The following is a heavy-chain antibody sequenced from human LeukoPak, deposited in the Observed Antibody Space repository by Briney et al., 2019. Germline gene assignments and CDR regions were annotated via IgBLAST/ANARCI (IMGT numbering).Heavy chain of an antibody. Sequence: SETLSLTCTVSGGSISSGGYYWSWIRQHPGKGLEWIGYIYYSGSTYYNPSLKSRVTISVDTSKNQFSLKLSSVTAADTAVYYCARAMGSSGIFDYWGQGTLVTVSS. CDR1: GGSISSGGYY. CDR3: ARAMGSSGIFDY. J-gene: IGHJ4*02. CDR2: IYYSGST. D-gene: IGHD6-19*01. V-gene: IGHV4-31*03.